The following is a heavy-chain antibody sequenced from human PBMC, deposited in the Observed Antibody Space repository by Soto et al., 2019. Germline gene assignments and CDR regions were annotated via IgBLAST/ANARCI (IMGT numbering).Heavy chain of an antibody. V-gene: IGHV4-39*01. Sequence: QLQLQESGPGLVKPSETLSLTCTVSGGSLSRSNYYWGWIRQPPGKGLEWIGSIYYSGSTYHNPSLKSRVTMSVDTSKNQFSLRLSSVTAADTAVYYCARYYDTFDYWGPGTLVTVSS. CDR3: ARYYDTFDY. J-gene: IGHJ4*02. CDR2: IYYSGST. CDR1: GGSLSRSNYY. D-gene: IGHD3-22*01.